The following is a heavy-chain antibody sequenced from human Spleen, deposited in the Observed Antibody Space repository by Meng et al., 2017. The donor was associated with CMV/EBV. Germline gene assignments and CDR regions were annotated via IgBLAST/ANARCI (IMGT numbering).Heavy chain of an antibody. D-gene: IGHD3-10*01. CDR2: IYHSGTT. Sequence: GSLRLSCGVSGSSISSGYYWGWIRKPPGKGLEWIGSIYHSGTTYYNPSLKSRVTISVDTSKNQFSLKLNSVTAADTAVYYCARGLWFGAYYVDYWGQGTLVTVSS. V-gene: IGHV4-38-2*01. J-gene: IGHJ4*02. CDR3: ARGLWFGAYYVDY. CDR1: GSSISSGYY.